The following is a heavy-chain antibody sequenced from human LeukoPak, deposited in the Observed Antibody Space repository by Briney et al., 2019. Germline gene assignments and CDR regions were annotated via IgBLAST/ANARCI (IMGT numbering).Heavy chain of an antibody. CDR2: IYRSGST. D-gene: IGHD4-17*01. CDR1: NYSVSNSLY. J-gene: IGHJ6*03. Sequence: PSETLSLTCSGSNYSVSNSLYWGWLRQPPGKGLEWIGSIYRSGSTFYNPSLKSRVTISLDTSKNQFSLKLSSVTAADTAVYFCARGTYGYYMDVWGKGTTVTVSS. CDR3: ARGTYGYYMDV. V-gene: IGHV4-38-2*02.